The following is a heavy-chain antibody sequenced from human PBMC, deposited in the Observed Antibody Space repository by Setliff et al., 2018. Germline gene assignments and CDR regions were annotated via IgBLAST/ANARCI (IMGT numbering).Heavy chain of an antibody. CDR3: AKDRWGYADP. V-gene: IGHV3-48*01. CDR2: ISSSSHII. J-gene: IGHJ5*02. D-gene: IGHD2-2*01. Sequence: GGSLRLSCAASGAASGFSFSSYWVTWVRQAPGKGLEWVSYISSSSHIISYADSVKGRFTISRDNAKNSLYLQMNSLTTDDTAKYFCAKDRWGYADPWGQGTLVTVSS. CDR1: GFSFSSYW.